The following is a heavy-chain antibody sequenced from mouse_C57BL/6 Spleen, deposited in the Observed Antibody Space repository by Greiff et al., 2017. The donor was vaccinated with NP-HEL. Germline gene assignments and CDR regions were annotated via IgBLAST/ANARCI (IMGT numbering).Heavy chain of an antibody. V-gene: IGHV1-26*01. Sequence: VQLQQSGPELVKPGASVKISCTASGYTFTDYYMNWVKQSHGKSLEWIGDINPNNGGTSYNQKFKGKATLTVDKSSSTAYMELRSLTSEDSAVYYCAKGGRYFYAMDYWGQGTSVTVSS. J-gene: IGHJ4*01. CDR2: INPNNGGT. CDR3: AKGGRYFYAMDY. D-gene: IGHD1-1*01. CDR1: GYTFTDYY.